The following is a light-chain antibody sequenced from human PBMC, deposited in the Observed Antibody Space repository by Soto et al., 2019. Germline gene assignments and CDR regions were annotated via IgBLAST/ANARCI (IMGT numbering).Light chain of an antibody. J-gene: IGLJ1*01. CDR3: QVWDNDRYHFV. V-gene: IGLV3-21*02. CDR1: NIRTKS. CDR2: DDS. Sequence: SYVLTQPPSVAVAPGQTARITCQENNIRTKSVHWYQQRPGQAPVLVVFDDSDRPSGIPERFSGSNSRNTATLIIDRVEAGDEADYYCQVWDNDRYHFVFGSGTKVTVL.